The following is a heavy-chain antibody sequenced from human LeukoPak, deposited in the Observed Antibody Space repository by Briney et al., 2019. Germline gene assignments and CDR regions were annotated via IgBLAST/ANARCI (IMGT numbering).Heavy chain of an antibody. Sequence: SETLYLTCTVSSGSISSYSYNWIRQPAGKGLEWIGRILTGGTTNYNPSLKSRVTLSADTSNNQFSLRLNSVTAADTAVYYCARANYDGSDYWGQGILVTVSS. J-gene: IGHJ4*02. CDR3: ARANYDGSDY. CDR2: ILTGGTT. CDR1: SGSISSYS. D-gene: IGHD3-22*01. V-gene: IGHV4-4*07.